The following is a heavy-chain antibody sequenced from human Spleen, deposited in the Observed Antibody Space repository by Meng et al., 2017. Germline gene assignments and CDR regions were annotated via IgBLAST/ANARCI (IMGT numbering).Heavy chain of an antibody. D-gene: IGHD2-2*01. CDR3: ARDQKYPYGMDV. Sequence: ASVKVSCKASGYTFTSYGISWVRQAPGQGLEWMGWISPYSTNTYYAQKLQVRVTMTTDTSTSTAYMELRGLRSDDTAVYYCARDQKYPYGMDVWGQGTTVTVSS. V-gene: IGHV1-18*01. CDR2: ISPYSTNT. J-gene: IGHJ6*02. CDR1: GYTFTSYG.